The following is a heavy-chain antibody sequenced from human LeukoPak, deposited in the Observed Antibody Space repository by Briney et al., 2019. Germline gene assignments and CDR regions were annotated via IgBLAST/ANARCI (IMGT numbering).Heavy chain of an antibody. J-gene: IGHJ4*02. CDR2: IYYSGST. V-gene: IGHV4-59*01. Sequence: ETLSLTCTVSGGSISSYYWSWIRQPPGKGLEWIGYIYYSGSTNYNPSLKSRVTISVDTSKNQFSLKLSSVTAADTAVYYCAGLHPDYFDYWGQGTLVTVSS. CDR3: AGLHPDYFDY. CDR1: GGSISSYY.